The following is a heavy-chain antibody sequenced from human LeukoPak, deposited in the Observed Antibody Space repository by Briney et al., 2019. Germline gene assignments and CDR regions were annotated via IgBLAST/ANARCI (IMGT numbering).Heavy chain of an antibody. CDR2: INSDGSAT. CDR1: GFSFTNYW. Sequence: GGSLRLSCAASGFSFTNYWMHWVRQAPGKGLVWVSHINSDGSATRYADSVKGRFTISRDNAMNTLYLQMNSLRAEDTAVYYCASRNYYDSSGYYYYYFDYWGQGILVTVSS. V-gene: IGHV3-74*01. CDR3: ASRNYYDSSGYYYYYFDY. J-gene: IGHJ4*02. D-gene: IGHD3-22*01.